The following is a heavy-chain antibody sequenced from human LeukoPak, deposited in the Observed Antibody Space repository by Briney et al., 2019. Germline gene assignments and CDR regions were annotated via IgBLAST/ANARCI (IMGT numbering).Heavy chain of an antibody. Sequence: GASLKISCKGSGYSFTSYWIGWVRQLPGKGLEWVGIIYPGDSDTSYSPSFHGQVTISADKSISTAYLQWSSLKASDTAMYYCARHPPYDILTGYDRVHKYYYYYGMDVWGQGTTVTVSS. D-gene: IGHD3-9*01. J-gene: IGHJ6*02. CDR1: GYSFTSYW. CDR2: IYPGDSDT. V-gene: IGHV5-51*01. CDR3: ARHPPYDILTGYDRVHKYYYYYGMDV.